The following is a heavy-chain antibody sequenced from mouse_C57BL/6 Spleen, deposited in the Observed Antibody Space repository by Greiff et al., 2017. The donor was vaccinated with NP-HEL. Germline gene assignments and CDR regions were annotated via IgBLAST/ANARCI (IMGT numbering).Heavy chain of an antibody. CDR2: ISSGSSTI. V-gene: IGHV5-17*01. CDR3: ARTVGANPSYYAMDY. CDR1: GFTFSDYG. J-gene: IGHJ4*01. D-gene: IGHD1-1*01. Sequence: EVKLVESGGGLVKPGGSLILSCAASGFTFSDYGMHWVRQAPEKGLEWVAYISSGSSTIYYADTVKGRFTISRDNAKSTLFLQMTSLRSEDTARYYCARTVGANPSYYAMDYWGQGTSVTVSS.